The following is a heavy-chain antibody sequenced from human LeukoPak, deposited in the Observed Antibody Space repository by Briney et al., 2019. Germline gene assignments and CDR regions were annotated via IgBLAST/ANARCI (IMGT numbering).Heavy chain of an antibody. J-gene: IGHJ6*02. CDR2: INHSGST. CDR1: GWSFSGYY. CDR3: ARGPVVVAATPSYYYGMDV. Sequence: SETLSLTCAVYGWSFSGYYWSWFRQPPGKGLEWIGEINHSGSTNYNPSLKSRVTISVDTSKNQFSLKLSSVTAADTAVYYCARGPVVVAATPSYYYGMDVWGQGTTVTVSS. D-gene: IGHD2-15*01. V-gene: IGHV4-34*01.